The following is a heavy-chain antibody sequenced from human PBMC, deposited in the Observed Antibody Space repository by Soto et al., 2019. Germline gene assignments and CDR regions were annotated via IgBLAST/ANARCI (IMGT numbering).Heavy chain of an antibody. D-gene: IGHD3-10*01. CDR3: ARGALGSGTYYNVADYYGLDV. CDR1: GYRFTTYW. Sequence: GESLKISCKGSGYRFTTYWIAWVRQMPGKGLEWMGTIYPDDSDIRYSPSFQGQVTISADKSISTVYLQWSSLKASDTAMYYCARGALGSGTYYNVADYYGLDVWGQGTTVTVSS. J-gene: IGHJ6*02. CDR2: IYPDDSDI. V-gene: IGHV5-51*01.